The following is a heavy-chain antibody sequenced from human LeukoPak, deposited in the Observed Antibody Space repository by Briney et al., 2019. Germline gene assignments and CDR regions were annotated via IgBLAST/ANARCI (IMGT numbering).Heavy chain of an antibody. D-gene: IGHD3-3*01. J-gene: IGHJ5*02. Sequence: ASVKVSCTASGYTFTSYGISWVREAPGQGLEWMGWISAYNGNTNYAKKLQGRVTMTTYTSTSTAYMELRSLRSADTAVYYCARDPTLFGVVTWFAPWGQGTLVTVYS. CDR1: GYTFTSYG. CDR2: ISAYNGNT. CDR3: ARDPTLFGVVTWFAP. V-gene: IGHV1-18*01.